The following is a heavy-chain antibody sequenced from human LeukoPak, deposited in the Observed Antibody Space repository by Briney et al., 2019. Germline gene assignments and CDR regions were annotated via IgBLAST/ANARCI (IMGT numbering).Heavy chain of an antibody. CDR2: SGSGGST. CDR1: GFTFSSYA. J-gene: IGHJ4*02. V-gene: IGHV3-23*01. CDR3: AKDFWSGYYTNY. Sequence: GGSLSLSCAASGFTFSSYAMSGVRQARGKGLEWVSGSGSGGSTYYADCVEGRFTISSDNSKNTLYLQMNSLRAEDTAVYYCAKDFWSGYYTNYWGQGTLVTVSS. D-gene: IGHD3-3*01.